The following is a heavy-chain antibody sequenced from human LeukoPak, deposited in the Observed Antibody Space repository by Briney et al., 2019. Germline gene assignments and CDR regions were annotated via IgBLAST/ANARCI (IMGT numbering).Heavy chain of an antibody. CDR3: TRRTTGHDY. CDR1: GVSFDDYY. J-gene: IGHJ4*02. V-gene: IGHV4-34*01. CDR2: INHSGYT. D-gene: IGHD4-17*01. Sequence: PSETLSLTCAVSGVSFDDYYWAWGLQTPGKGLEWIGEINHSGYTNDSPSLKSRVTLSIDTSRKQFSLNLRSVTVADAGTYYCTRRTTGHDYWGQGTLVTVSS.